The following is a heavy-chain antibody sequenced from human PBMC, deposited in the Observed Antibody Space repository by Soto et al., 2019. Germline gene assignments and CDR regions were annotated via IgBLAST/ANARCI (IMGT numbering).Heavy chain of an antibody. D-gene: IGHD2-2*01. J-gene: IGHJ5*02. CDR3: ARGGAVVVPGSVDRHNWFVP. CDR2: VVPILGMA. Sequence: QVQLVQSGAEVKKPGSSVKVSCEASGGTFSSYSFSWVRQAPGQGLEWMGRVVPILGMANYAQKFQGRVTITADKSTSTVYMEMRSLRSDDTAVYYCARGGAVVVPGSVDRHNWFVPWGQGTLVTVSS. V-gene: IGHV1-69*02. CDR1: GGTFSSYS.